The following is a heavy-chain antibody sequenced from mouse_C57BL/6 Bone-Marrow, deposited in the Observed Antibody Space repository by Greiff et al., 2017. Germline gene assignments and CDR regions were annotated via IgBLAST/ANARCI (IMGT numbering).Heavy chain of an antibody. J-gene: IGHJ3*01. CDR3: ARTFLFITTVGGFAY. Sequence: QVHVKQSGAELVKPGASVKLSCKASGYTFTSYWMHWVKQRPGRGLEWIGRIDPNSGGTKYNEKFKSKATLTVDKPSSTAYMQLSSLTSEDSAVYYCARTFLFITTVGGFAYWGQGTLVTVSA. D-gene: IGHD1-1*01. CDR2: IDPNSGGT. CDR1: GYTFTSYW. V-gene: IGHV1-72*01.